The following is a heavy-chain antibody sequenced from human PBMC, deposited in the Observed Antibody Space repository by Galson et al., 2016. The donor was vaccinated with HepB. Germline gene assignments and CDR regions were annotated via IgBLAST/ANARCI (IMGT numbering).Heavy chain of an antibody. CDR1: GLPFSAYW. J-gene: IGHJ4*02. Sequence: SLRLSCAVSGLPFSAYWLHWVRQAPGKGLEWVARISNDGSRAAYADSVKGRFTISRDNAKNSLYLQVNSLRAEDTAVYFCARDLGSSNYEYYFDYWGQGALVTVSS. CDR3: ARDLGSSNYEYYFDY. V-gene: IGHV3-74*01. D-gene: IGHD3-16*01. CDR2: ISNDGSRA.